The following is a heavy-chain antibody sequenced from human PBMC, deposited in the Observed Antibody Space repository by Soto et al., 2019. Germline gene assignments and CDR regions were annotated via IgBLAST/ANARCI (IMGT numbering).Heavy chain of an antibody. J-gene: IGHJ4*02. Sequence: PSETMSLTCPVAGGSISSYCWSWIRQPPGKGLEWIGYIYYSGSTNYNPSLKSRVTISVDTSKNQFSLKLSSVTAADTAVYYCGRRYGYSFGYWGQGTLVTVSS. D-gene: IGHD1-1*01. CDR2: IYYSGST. V-gene: IGHV4-59*08. CDR1: GGSISSYC. CDR3: GRRYGYSFGY.